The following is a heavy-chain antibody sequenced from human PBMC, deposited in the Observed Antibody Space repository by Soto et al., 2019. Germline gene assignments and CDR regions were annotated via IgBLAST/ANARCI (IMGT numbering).Heavy chain of an antibody. CDR2: IYHSGST. V-gene: IGHV4-38-2*02. D-gene: IGHD2-21*01. Sequence: SETLSLTCAVSGYSISSGYYWGWIRQPPGKGLEWIGSIYHSGSTYYNPSLKSPVTISVDTHKNQFSLKLSSATDADTAVYYCAREGGAYGDGMDVWGQGTAVTVSS. CDR1: GYSISSGYY. J-gene: IGHJ6*02. CDR3: AREGGAYGDGMDV.